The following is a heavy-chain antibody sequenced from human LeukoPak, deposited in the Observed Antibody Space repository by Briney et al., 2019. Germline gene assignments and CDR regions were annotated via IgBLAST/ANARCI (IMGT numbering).Heavy chain of an antibody. D-gene: IGHD3-10*01. J-gene: IGHJ4*02. CDR1: GFTFSSYA. CDR2: ISGSGGST. CDR3: AKDSPNNYGSGSYLQGYFDY. V-gene: IGHV3-23*01. Sequence: GGSLRLSCAASGFTFSSYAMSWVRQAPGKGLEWVSAISGSGGSTYYADSVKGRFTISRDNSKNTLYLQMNSLRAEDTAVYYCAKDSPNNYGSGSYLQGYFDYWGQGTLVTVSS.